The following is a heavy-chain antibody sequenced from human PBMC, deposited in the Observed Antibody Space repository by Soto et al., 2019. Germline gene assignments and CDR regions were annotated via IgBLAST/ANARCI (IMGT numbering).Heavy chain of an antibody. Sequence: QVQLVQSGAEVKKPGSSVKVSCKASGGTFSSYAISWVRQAPGQGLEWMGGIIPIFGTANYAQKFQGRVTITADESTSTAYMELSSLRSEDTAVYYCANVLRLGDFLTYGMDVWGQGTTVTVSS. CDR2: IIPIFGTA. CDR3: ANVLRLGDFLTYGMDV. CDR1: GGTFSSYA. J-gene: IGHJ6*02. V-gene: IGHV1-69*01. D-gene: IGHD3-16*01.